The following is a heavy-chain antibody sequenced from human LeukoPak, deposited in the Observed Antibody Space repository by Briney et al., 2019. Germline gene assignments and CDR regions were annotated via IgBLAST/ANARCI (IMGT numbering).Heavy chain of an antibody. CDR1: GFAFSSYW. CDR3: AKDNKGGSYYHDAFDI. V-gene: IGHV3-74*01. CDR2: IKSDGSST. Sequence: GGSLRLSCAASGFAFSSYWMHWVRQAPEKGLVWVSRIKSDGSSTSYAGSVKGRFTISRDNAKNTLYLQMSSLRGEDTAVYYCAKDNKGGSYYHDAFDIWGQGTMVTVSS. J-gene: IGHJ3*02. D-gene: IGHD1-26*01.